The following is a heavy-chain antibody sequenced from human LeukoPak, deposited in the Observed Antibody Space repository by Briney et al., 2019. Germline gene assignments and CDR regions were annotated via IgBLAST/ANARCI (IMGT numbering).Heavy chain of an antibody. D-gene: IGHD3-10*01. CDR2: IYYSGST. CDR1: GGSISSDY. CDR3: ARDRVWFGEPNYYYYYGMDV. V-gene: IGHV4-59*01. Sequence: PSETLSLTCTVSGGSISSDYWNWIRQPPGKGLEWIGYIYYSGSTNYNPSLKSRVTISVDTSKNQFSLKLSSVTAADTAVYYCARDRVWFGEPNYYYYYGMDVWGQGTTVTVSS. J-gene: IGHJ6*02.